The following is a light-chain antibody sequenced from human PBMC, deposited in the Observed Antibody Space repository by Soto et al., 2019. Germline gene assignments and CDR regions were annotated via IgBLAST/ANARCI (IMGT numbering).Light chain of an antibody. CDR1: QSVSSGN. Sequence: EIVLTRSRGTLSLSPVQRATLSCRASQSVSSGNLAWYQQKPGQAPRLLIYGTSNRATGIPDRSTGSGSGTEFTLTIIRLEREDFAVYYCQQYGTSPKTFGQGTKVDNK. J-gene: IGKJ1*01. CDR2: GTS. CDR3: QQYGTSPKT. V-gene: IGKV3-20*01.